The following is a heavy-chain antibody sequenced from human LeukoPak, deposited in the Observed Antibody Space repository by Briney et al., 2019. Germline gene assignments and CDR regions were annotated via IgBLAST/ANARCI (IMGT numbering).Heavy chain of an antibody. Sequence: GGSLRLSCAASGFTFSSYAMHWVRQAPGKGLEGVAVISYDGSNKYYADSVKGRFTISRDNSKNTLYLQMNSLRAEDTAVYYCAREQIERSYYYYMDVWGKGTTVTVSS. J-gene: IGHJ6*03. D-gene: IGHD5-24*01. CDR2: ISYDGSNK. CDR3: AREQIERSYYYYMDV. V-gene: IGHV3-30*01. CDR1: GFTFSSYA.